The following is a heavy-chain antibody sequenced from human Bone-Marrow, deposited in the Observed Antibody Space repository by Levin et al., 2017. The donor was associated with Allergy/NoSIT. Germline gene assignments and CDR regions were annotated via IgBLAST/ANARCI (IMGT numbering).Heavy chain of an antibody. J-gene: IGHJ6*02. CDR1: GFKFNMFA. V-gene: IGHV3-30*04. CDR3: ARAGPPQSDYYYAMDV. D-gene: IGHD7-27*01. CDR2: ISYNGSHQ. Sequence: GGSLRLSCAASGFKFNMFAMHWVRQTPGKGLESVAVISYNGSHQFYTDSMEGRFTISRDNSKNTLYLQMSSLRPDDSGVYFCARAGPPQSDYYYAMDVWGQGTTVTVSS.